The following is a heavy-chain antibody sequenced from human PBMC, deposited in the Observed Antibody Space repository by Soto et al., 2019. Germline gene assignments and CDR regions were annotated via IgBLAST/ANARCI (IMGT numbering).Heavy chain of an antibody. CDR3: ARDRKAHYDFWSGPGYGMDV. CDR2: IWYDGSNK. V-gene: IGHV3-33*01. CDR1: GFTFSSYG. J-gene: IGHJ6*02. Sequence: GGSLRLSCAASGFTFSSYGVHWVRQAPGKGLEWVAVIWYDGSNKYYADSVKGRFTISRDNSKNTLYLQMNSLRAEDTAVYYCARDRKAHYDFWSGPGYGMDVWGQGTTVTVSS. D-gene: IGHD3-3*01.